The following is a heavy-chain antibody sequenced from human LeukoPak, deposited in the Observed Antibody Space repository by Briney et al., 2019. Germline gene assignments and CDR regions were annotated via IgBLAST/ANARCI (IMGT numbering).Heavy chain of an antibody. CDR1: GGSISSHY. V-gene: IGHV4-59*11. CDR2: IYYSGST. D-gene: IGHD2-15*01. Sequence: SETLSLTCTVSGGSISSHYWSWIRQPPGKGLEWIGYIYYSGSTNYNPSLKSRVTISVDTSKDQFSLKLSSVTAADTAVYYCAREGGHYCSGGSCYPAPVNWGQGTQVTVSS. J-gene: IGHJ4*02. CDR3: AREGGHYCSGGSCYPAPVN.